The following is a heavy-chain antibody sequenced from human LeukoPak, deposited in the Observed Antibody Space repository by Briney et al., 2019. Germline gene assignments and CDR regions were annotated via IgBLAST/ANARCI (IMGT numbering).Heavy chain of an antibody. J-gene: IGHJ4*02. CDR1: GYTFTSYY. D-gene: IGHD6-13*01. V-gene: IGHV1-46*01. Sequence: ASVKVSCKSSGYTFTSYYMHWVRQAPGQGLEWMGIINPSGGSTSYAQKFQGRVTMTRDTSTSTVYMELSSLRSEDTAVYYCARARSIAAAGTLYYFDYWGQETLVTVSS. CDR2: INPSGGST. CDR3: ARARSIAAAGTLYYFDY.